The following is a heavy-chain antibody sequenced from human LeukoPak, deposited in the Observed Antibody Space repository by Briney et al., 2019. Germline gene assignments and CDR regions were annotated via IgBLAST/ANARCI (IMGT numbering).Heavy chain of an antibody. V-gene: IGHV4-59*08. CDR1: GGSISSYY. CDR2: IYYSGST. D-gene: IGHD3-22*01. CDR3: ARHAGSGYYLDY. J-gene: IGHJ4*02. Sequence: TSETLSLTCTVSGGSISSYYWSWIRQPPGKGLEWIGYIYYSGSTNYNLSLKSRVTISVDTSKNQFSLNLSSVTAADTAVYYCARHAGSGYYLDYWGQGTLVTVSS.